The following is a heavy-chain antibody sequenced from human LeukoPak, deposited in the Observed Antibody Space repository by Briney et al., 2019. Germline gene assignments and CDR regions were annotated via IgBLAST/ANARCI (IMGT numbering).Heavy chain of an antibody. Sequence: SETLSLTCAVYGGSFSGYYWSWIRQPPGKGLEWIGEINHSGSTNYNPSLKSRVTISVDTSRNQFSLKLSSVTAADTAVYYCARRPPRDIVVVPAAIGAFDIWGQGTMVTVSS. V-gene: IGHV4-34*01. J-gene: IGHJ3*02. CDR1: GGSFSGYY. CDR2: INHSGST. D-gene: IGHD2-2*01. CDR3: ARRPPRDIVVVPAAIGAFDI.